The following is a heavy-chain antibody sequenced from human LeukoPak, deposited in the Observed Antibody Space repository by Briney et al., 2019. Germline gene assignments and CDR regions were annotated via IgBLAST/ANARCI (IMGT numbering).Heavy chain of an antibody. V-gene: IGHV4-39*01. CDR3: ARSDNWNYSFWFDP. J-gene: IGHJ5*02. CDR1: GGSISSSSYY. CDR2: IYYSGST. Sequence: KPSETLSLTCTVSGGSISSSSYYRGWIRQPPGKGLEWIGSIYYSGSTYSNPSLKSRVTISVDTSKNQFSLKLSSVTAADTAVYYCARSDNWNYSFWFDPWGQGTLVTVSS. D-gene: IGHD1-7*01.